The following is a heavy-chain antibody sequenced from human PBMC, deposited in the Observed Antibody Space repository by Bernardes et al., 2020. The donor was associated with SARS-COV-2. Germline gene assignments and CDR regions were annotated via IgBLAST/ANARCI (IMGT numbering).Heavy chain of an antibody. CDR3: ARDLGYCSSTSCYTTYYYYGMDV. CDR2: IYYSGST. Sequence: SETLSLTCTVSGGSISSYYWSWIRQPPGKGLEWIGYIYYSGSTNYNPSLKSRVTISVDTSKNQFSLKLSSVTAADTAVYYCARDLGYCSSTSCYTTYYYYGMDVWGQGTTVTVSS. V-gene: IGHV4-59*01. D-gene: IGHD2-2*02. CDR1: GGSISSYY. J-gene: IGHJ6*02.